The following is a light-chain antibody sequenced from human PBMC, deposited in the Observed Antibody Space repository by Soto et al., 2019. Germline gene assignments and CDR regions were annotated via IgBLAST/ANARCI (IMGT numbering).Light chain of an antibody. V-gene: IGLV2-14*01. CDR2: DVS. CDR3: SSYTSSSTLYV. Sequence: SALTQPASVSGSPGQSITISCTGTSSDVGGYNYVSWYQQHPGKAPKLMIYDVSNRPSGVSNRFSGSKSGNTASLTISGLQAEDEADYYCSSYTSSSTLYVFGTGT. J-gene: IGLJ1*01. CDR1: SSDVGGYNY.